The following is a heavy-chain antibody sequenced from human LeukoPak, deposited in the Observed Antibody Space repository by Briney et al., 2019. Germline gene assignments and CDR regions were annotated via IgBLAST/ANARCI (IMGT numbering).Heavy chain of an antibody. V-gene: IGHV3-11*04. CDR3: ARDRSYYGDAYDI. Sequence: GGSLRLSCAASGFTFSDYYMSWIRQAPGKGLEWVSYISSSGSTIYYADSVKGRITISRDNANSSLHLQMNSLRVDDTAVYYCARDRSYYGDAYDIWGQGTMVTVSS. CDR1: GFTFSDYY. J-gene: IGHJ3*02. CDR2: ISSSGSTI. D-gene: IGHD1-26*01.